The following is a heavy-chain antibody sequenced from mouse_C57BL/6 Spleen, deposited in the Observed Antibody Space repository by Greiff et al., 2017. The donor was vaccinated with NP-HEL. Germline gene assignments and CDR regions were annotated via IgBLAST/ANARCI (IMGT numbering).Heavy chain of an antibody. CDR1: GYTFTSYG. CDR2: IYPRSGNT. D-gene: IGHD2-5*01. J-gene: IGHJ3*01. CDR3: ARDSNEGWFAY. Sequence: VQLQQSGAELARPGASVKLSCKASGYTFTSYGISWVKQRTGQGLEWIGEIYPRSGNTYYNEKFKGKATLTADKSSSTAYMELRSLTSEDSAVYFCARDSNEGWFAYWGQGTLVTVSA. V-gene: IGHV1-81*01.